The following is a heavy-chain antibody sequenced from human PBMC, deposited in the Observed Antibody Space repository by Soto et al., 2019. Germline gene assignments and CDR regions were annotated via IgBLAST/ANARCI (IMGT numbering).Heavy chain of an antibody. Sequence: EVQLVESGGGLVKPGGSLRLSCAASGFTFSSYSMNWVRQAPGKGLEWVSSISSSSSYIYYADSVKGRFTISRDNAKNSLYLQMNSLRAEDTAVYYCARDLWLHCSGGSCYPYFYYGMDVWGQGTTVTVSS. D-gene: IGHD2-15*01. V-gene: IGHV3-21*01. CDR2: ISSSSSYI. CDR1: GFTFSSYS. CDR3: ARDLWLHCSGGSCYPYFYYGMDV. J-gene: IGHJ6*02.